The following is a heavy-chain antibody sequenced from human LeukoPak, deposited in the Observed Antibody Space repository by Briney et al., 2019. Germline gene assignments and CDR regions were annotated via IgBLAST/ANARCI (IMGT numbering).Heavy chain of an antibody. Sequence: SETLSLTCAVYGGSFSGYYWSWIRQPPGKGLEWIGEINHSGSTNYNPSLKSRVTISVDTSKNQFSLKLSSVTAADTAVYYCARDLTMILHDGWFDPWGQGTLVTVSS. V-gene: IGHV4-34*01. J-gene: IGHJ5*02. CDR3: ARDLTMILHDGWFDP. D-gene: IGHD3-22*01. CDR2: INHSGST. CDR1: GGSFSGYY.